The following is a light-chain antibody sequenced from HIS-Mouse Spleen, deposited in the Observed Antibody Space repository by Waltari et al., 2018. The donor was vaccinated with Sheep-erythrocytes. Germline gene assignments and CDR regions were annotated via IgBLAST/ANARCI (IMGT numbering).Light chain of an antibody. CDR3: CSYAGSYNHV. J-gene: IGLJ1*01. CDR2: EVR. V-gene: IGLV2-8*01. CDR1: SSDVGGYNY. Sequence: QSALTQPPSASGSPGQSVTISCTGTSSDVGGYNYVSWYQQHPGKAPQLMIYEVRKRPSWVPDRFSCSKSGNTASLTVSGLQAEDEADYYCCSYAGSYNHVFATGTKVTVL.